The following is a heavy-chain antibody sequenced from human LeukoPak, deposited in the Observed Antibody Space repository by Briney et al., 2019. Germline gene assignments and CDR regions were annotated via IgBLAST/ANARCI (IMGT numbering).Heavy chain of an antibody. J-gene: IGHJ5*02. CDR1: GGSFSGYY. CDR3: ARQRGYSSSWYPSNWFDP. V-gene: IGHV4-34*01. CDR2: INHSGST. D-gene: IGHD6-13*01. Sequence: SETLSLTCAVYGGSFSGYYWSWIRQPPGKGLEWIGEINHSGSTNYNPSLKSRVTISVDTSKNQFSLKLSSVTAADTAVYYCARQRGYSSSWYPSNWFDPWGQGTLVTVSS.